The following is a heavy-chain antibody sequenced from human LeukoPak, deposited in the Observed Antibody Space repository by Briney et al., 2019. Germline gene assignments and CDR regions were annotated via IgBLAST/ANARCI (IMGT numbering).Heavy chain of an antibody. CDR2: ISAYNGNT. V-gene: IGHV1-18*01. Sequence: ASVKVSCKASRYTFTSYGISWVRQAPGQGLEWMGWISAYNGNTNYAQKLQGRVTMTTDTSTSTAYMELRSLGSDDTAVYYCARDLYSGSYNPFNYWGQGTLVTVSS. CDR1: RYTFTSYG. J-gene: IGHJ4*02. CDR3: ARDLYSGSYNPFNY. D-gene: IGHD1-26*01.